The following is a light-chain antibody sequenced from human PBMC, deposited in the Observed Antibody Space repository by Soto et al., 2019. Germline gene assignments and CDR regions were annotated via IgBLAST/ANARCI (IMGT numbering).Light chain of an antibody. J-gene: IGKJ1*01. V-gene: IGKV3-20*01. Sequence: EIVMTQSPATLSVSPGERVTLSCRASQSVSSNLAWYQQKPGQAPRLLISGASSRATGIPDRFSGSGSGTDLTLTISRLEPEDFAVYYCQKCDNSLTWTFGQGTKVDIK. CDR1: QSVSSN. CDR3: QKCDNSLTWT. CDR2: GAS.